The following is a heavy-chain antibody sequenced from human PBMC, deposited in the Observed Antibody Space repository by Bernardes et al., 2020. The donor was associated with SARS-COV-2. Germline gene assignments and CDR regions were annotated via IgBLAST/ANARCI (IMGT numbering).Heavy chain of an antibody. J-gene: IGHJ3*02. CDR3: ARSVSEWLEAGGAFDI. CDR2: ISSSSSYI. CDR1: GFTFSSYS. Sequence: GGSLRLSCAASGFTFSSYSMNWVRQAPGKGLEWVSSISSSSSYIYYADSVKGRFTISRDNAKNSLYLQMNSLRAEDTAVYYCARSVSEWLEAGGAFDIWGQGTMVTVSS. V-gene: IGHV3-21*01. D-gene: IGHD6-19*01.